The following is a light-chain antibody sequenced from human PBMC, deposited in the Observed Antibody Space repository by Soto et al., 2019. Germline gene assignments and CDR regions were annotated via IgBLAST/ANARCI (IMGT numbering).Light chain of an antibody. J-gene: IGKJ5*01. Sequence: TVLTQSPGPLSLSPGQRATFSCRASQSVSSSYLAWYQQKPGQAPRLLTYGASSMATGIPDRFSGSGSGTDFPLTISRLAPEDFVVYCCQRCGCSPITFGQGTRLEI. CDR3: QRCGCSPIT. CDR2: GAS. CDR1: QSVSSSY. V-gene: IGKV3-20*01.